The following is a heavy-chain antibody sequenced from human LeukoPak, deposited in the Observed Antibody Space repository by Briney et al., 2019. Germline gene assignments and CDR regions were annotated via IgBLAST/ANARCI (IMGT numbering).Heavy chain of an antibody. Sequence: PGVSLRLSCAASGFTFSDYDLNWVRQAPGKGLEWVSYISGSGSTIYYADSVKGRFTISRDNAKNSLYLQMHSLRAEDTAIYYCVREEDGYSSLYYYYHYMDVWGKGTTVTISS. D-gene: IGHD5-24*01. CDR3: VREEDGYSSLYYYYHYMDV. CDR1: GFTFSDYD. J-gene: IGHJ6*03. CDR2: ISGSGSTI. V-gene: IGHV3-48*03.